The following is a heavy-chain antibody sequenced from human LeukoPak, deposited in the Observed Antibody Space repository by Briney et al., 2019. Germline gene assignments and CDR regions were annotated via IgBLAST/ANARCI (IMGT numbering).Heavy chain of an antibody. CDR2: ISYDGSNK. D-gene: IGHD5-18*01. V-gene: IGHV3-30-3*01. Sequence: SCKASGYTFSSYAMHWVRPAPGKGLEWVAVISYDGSNKYYADPVKGRFTISRDNSKNTLYLQMNSLRAEDTAVYYCARRGYSYGGYYFDYWGQGTLVTVSS. CDR1: GYTFSSYA. J-gene: IGHJ4*02. CDR3: ARRGYSYGGYYFDY.